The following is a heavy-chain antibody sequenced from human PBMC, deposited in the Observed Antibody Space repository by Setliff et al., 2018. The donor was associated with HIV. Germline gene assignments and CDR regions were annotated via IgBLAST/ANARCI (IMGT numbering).Heavy chain of an antibody. CDR2: IYPGDSDT. V-gene: IGHV5-51*01. J-gene: IGHJ3*02. CDR1: GYKFTGYW. Sequence: PGESLTISCKGSGYKFTGYWIGWARQVPGKSLEWMGIIYPGDSDTRYSPSFQGQVTISTDKSISTAFLQWSSLKASDTAMYYCARHSHYDRSGYYYHKMPDDAFDIWGLGTMVTVSS. D-gene: IGHD3-22*01. CDR3: ARHSHYDRSGYYYHKMPDDAFDI.